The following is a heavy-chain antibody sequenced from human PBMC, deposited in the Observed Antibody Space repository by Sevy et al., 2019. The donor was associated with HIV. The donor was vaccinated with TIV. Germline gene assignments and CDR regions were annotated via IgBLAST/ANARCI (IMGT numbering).Heavy chain of an antibody. D-gene: IGHD6-13*01. CDR1: GFTFSSYW. V-gene: IGHV3-74*01. Sequence: GGSLRLSCAASGFTFSSYWMHWVRQAPGKGLVWVSRINSDGSSTSYADSVKGRFTISRDNAKNTLYLQMNSLRAEDMAVYYCARGPAQLVRSFFDYWGQGTLVTVSS. CDR3: ARGPAQLVRSFFDY. J-gene: IGHJ4*02. CDR2: INSDGSST.